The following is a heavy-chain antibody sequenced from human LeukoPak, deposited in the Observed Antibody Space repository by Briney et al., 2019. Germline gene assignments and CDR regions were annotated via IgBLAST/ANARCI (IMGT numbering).Heavy chain of an antibody. V-gene: IGHV1-18*01. Sequence: ASVKVSCKASGYTFTSYGISWVRQAPGQGLEWMGWISAYNGNTNYAQKLQGRVTMTTDTSTSTAYMELRSLRSDDTAVYYCARDPLTYYYDSSGYYHYWGQGTLVTASS. D-gene: IGHD3-22*01. CDR3: ARDPLTYYYDSSGYYHY. CDR1: GYTFTSYG. CDR2: ISAYNGNT. J-gene: IGHJ4*02.